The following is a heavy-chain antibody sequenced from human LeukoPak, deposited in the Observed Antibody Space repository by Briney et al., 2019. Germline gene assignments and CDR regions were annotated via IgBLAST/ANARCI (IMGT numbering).Heavy chain of an antibody. CDR1: GFTFSSYA. CDR2: ISGSGGST. D-gene: IGHD3-22*01. V-gene: IGHV3-23*01. J-gene: IGHJ3*02. Sequence: SGGSLRLSCAASGFTFSSYAMSWVRQAPGKGLEWVSAISGSGGSTYYADSVKGRFTISRDNSKNTLYLQMNSLRAEDTAVYYCAKDQATYYYDSSGYRGRAFDIWGQGTMVTVSS. CDR3: AKDQATYYYDSSGYRGRAFDI.